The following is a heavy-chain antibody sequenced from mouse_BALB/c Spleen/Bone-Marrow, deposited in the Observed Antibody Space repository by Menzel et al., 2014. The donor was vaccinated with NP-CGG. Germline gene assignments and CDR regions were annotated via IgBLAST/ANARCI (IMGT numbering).Heavy chain of an antibody. CDR1: GFHFSSQW. J-gene: IGHJ2*01. V-gene: IGHV1-5*01. CDR3: TSLGAMDY. D-gene: IGHD6-1*01. Sequence: VPIPQSGTVLARPWASVKLSCNASGFHFSSQWMHWVQQGPGQGLAWIGAMFPGNSDSSYNQKCKGKAKLPAVTSASTAYMELSSLTNEDSAVYYCTSLGAMDYWCQGTTLTV. CDR2: MFPGNSDS.